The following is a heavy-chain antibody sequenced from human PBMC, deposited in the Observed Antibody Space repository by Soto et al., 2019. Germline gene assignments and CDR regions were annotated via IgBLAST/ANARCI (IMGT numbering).Heavy chain of an antibody. J-gene: IGHJ5*02. V-gene: IGHV4-59*01. Sequence: QVHLQESGPALVKPSETLSLICTVSGDSISRYYWSWIRQPPGKGLEWIGHIYNSGNTNYNPSLRSRVAISADTSKNQFSLKLTSVTAADTAVYYCARDYADTQYTWFDPWGQGTLVLVSS. CDR2: IYNSGNT. D-gene: IGHD4-17*01. CDR3: ARDYADTQYTWFDP. CDR1: GDSISRYY.